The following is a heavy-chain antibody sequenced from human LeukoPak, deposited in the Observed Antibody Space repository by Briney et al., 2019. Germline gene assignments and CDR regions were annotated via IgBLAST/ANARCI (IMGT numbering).Heavy chain of an antibody. V-gene: IGHV3-30*04. CDR3: AKDSQKVPLDY. CDR1: GFTFSSYA. CDR2: ISYDGSNK. J-gene: IGHJ4*02. Sequence: PGGSLRLSCAASGFTFSSYAMHWVRQAPGKGLEWVAVISYDGSNKYYADSVKGRFTISRDNSKNTLYLQMNSLRAEDTAVYYCAKDSQKVPLDYWGQGTLVTVSS. D-gene: IGHD4/OR15-4a*01.